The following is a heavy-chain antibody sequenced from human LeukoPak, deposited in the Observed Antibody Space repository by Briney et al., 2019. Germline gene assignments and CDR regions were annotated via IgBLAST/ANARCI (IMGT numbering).Heavy chain of an antibody. V-gene: IGHV5-51*01. CDR1: GYSFTSYW. CDR3: ARQGSVDSNYGWWFDP. Sequence: GESLKISCKGSGYSFTSYWIGWVRQVPGKGLEWMGIIYPGDSNTRYSPSFQGQVTISADKSISTAYLQWSSLKASDTAMYYCARQGSVDSNYGWWFDPWGQGTLVTVSS. CDR2: IYPGDSNT. D-gene: IGHD4-11*01. J-gene: IGHJ5*02.